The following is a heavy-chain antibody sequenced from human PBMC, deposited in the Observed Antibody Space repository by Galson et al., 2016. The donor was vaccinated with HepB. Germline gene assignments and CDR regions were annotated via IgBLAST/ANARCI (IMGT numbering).Heavy chain of an antibody. V-gene: IGHV3-53*01. CDR2: IYSGGGT. CDR1: GFTVSRNY. D-gene: IGHD6-19*01. J-gene: IGHJ3*02. Sequence: SLRLSCAASGFTVSRNYMSWVRQAPGKGLEWVSVIYSGGGTFYADSVKGRFTISRDNSRNTLYVQMNNLRAEDTAVYYCARDYPGSSGNVGTFDIWGQGTMVAVSS. CDR3: ARDYPGSSGNVGTFDI.